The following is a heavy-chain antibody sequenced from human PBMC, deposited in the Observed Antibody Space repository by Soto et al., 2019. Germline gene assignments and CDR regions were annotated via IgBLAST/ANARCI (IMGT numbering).Heavy chain of an antibody. D-gene: IGHD3-10*01. J-gene: IGHJ6*02. CDR2: VSPPFRTS. V-gene: IGHV1-69*01. Sequence: QVQLVQSGAEVKKPGSSVNVSCKTSGVSFNNNGIGWVRQAPGHGLEWMGGVSPPFRTSNYARKFQGRISITADASTGTVNMELSSLTSEDTAQYYFARVLYYGAGSYSRYGMDVWGQGTRVTVSS. CDR1: GVSFNNNG. CDR3: ARVLYYGAGSYSRYGMDV.